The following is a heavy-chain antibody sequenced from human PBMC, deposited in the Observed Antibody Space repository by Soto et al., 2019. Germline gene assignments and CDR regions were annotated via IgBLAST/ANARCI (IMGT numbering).Heavy chain of an antibody. D-gene: IGHD5-12*01. CDR1: GFTFSSYW. CDR2: IKQDGSEK. CDR3: ARDAFPYSGYDYDRIDY. Sequence: PGGSLRLSCAASGFTFSSYWMSWVRQAPGKGLEWVANIKQDGSEKYYVDSVKGRFTISRDNAKNSLYLQMNSLRAEDTAVYYCARDAFPYSGYDYDRIDYWGQGTLVTVSS. V-gene: IGHV3-7*05. J-gene: IGHJ4*02.